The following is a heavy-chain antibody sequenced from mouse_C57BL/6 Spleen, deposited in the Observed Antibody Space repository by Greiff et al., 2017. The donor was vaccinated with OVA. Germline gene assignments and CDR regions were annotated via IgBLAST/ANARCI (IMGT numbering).Heavy chain of an antibody. J-gene: IGHJ1*03. V-gene: IGHV1-81*01. CDR2: IYPRSGNT. CDR3: ARILYDGYWYFDV. D-gene: IGHD2-3*01. Sequence: VQLQQSGAELARPGASVKLSCKASGYTFTSSGISWVKQRTGQGLEWIGEIYPRSGNTYYNEKFKGKATRTADKSSSTAYMELRSLTSEDSAVYFCARILYDGYWYFDVWGTGTTVTVSS. CDR1: GYTFTSSG.